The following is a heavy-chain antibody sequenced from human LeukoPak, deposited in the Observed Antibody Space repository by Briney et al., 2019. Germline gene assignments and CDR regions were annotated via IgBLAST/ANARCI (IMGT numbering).Heavy chain of an antibody. J-gene: IGHJ5*02. CDR3: ARGSDFGDNWFDP. CDR2: IYYSGST. D-gene: IGHD3-16*01. CDR1: GGSISSHY. Sequence: SETLSLTCTVSGGSISSHYWSWIRQPPGKGLEWIGYIYYSGSTNYNPSLKSRVTISVDTSKNRFSLKLSSVTAADTAVYYCARGSDFGDNWFDPWGQGTLVTVSS. V-gene: IGHV4-59*11.